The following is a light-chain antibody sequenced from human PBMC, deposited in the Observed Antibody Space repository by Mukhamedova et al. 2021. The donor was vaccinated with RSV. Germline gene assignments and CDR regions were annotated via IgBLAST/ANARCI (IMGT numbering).Light chain of an antibody. J-gene: IGKJ4*01. CDR2: AAS. CDR3: QHYYDYPLT. Sequence: GIGSWLAWYQQKAGKAPKFRIFAASSLQSGVPSRFSGSGSGTDFTLSISSLQPEDSATYFCQHYYDYPLTFGGGTKVEI. CDR1: GIGSW. V-gene: IGKV1D-16*01.